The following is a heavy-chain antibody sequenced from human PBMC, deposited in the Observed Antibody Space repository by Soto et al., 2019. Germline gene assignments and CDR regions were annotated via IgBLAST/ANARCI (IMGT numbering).Heavy chain of an antibody. V-gene: IGHV3-30-3*01. CDR1: GFTFSSYA. CDR3: ARGRGYYYDY. D-gene: IGHD6-13*01. CDR2: ISYDGSNK. Sequence: VQLVESGGGVVQPGRSLRLSCAASGFTFSSYAMHWVRQAPGKGLEWVAVISYDGSNKYYADSVKGRFTISRDNSKNTLYLQMNSLRAEDTAVYYCARGRGYYYDYWGQGTLVTVSS. J-gene: IGHJ4*02.